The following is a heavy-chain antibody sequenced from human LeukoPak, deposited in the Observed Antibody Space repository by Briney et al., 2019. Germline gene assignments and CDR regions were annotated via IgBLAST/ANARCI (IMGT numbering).Heavy chain of an antibody. CDR3: ARGDYGGDYFDY. D-gene: IGHD4-23*01. CDR1: GFTFRSYG. V-gene: IGHV3-21*05. Sequence: PGRSLRLSCAASGFTFRSYGMHWVRQAPGKRLEWVSYISSGSTCTNYADSVEGRFTISRDNAKNSLYLQMNSLRAEDTAVYYCARGDYGGDYFDYWGQGTLVTVSS. CDR2: ISSGSTCT. J-gene: IGHJ4*02.